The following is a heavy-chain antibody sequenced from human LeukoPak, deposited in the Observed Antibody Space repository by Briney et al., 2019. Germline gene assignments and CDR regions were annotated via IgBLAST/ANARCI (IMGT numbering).Heavy chain of an antibody. Sequence: PGGSLRLSCAASGFTFSDYYMSWIRQAPGKGLEWLSYISSSGSTTYYADSVKGRFTISRDNAKNSLYLQMNSLGAEDTAFYYCAREATAAGCFDPWGQGTLVTVSS. D-gene: IGHD2-8*01. V-gene: IGHV3-11*01. CDR3: AREATAAGCFDP. J-gene: IGHJ5*02. CDR1: GFTFSDYY. CDR2: ISSSGSTT.